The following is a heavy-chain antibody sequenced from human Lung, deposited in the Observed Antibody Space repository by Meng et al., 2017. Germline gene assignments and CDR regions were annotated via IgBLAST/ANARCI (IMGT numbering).Heavy chain of an antibody. CDR3: ARGDQPWPHRFDP. V-gene: IGHV1-3*01. CDR2: ITAGNGNT. J-gene: IGHJ5*02. CDR1: GYTFTNYA. D-gene: IGHD6-19*01. Sequence: QVQLVQSGAEVKKPGASVSRSGMASGYTFTNYAIHWVRQAPGQRLEWMGWITAGNGNTKYSQKFQGRVTIIRDTSASTVYMELSSLRSEDTAVYYCARGDQPWPHRFDPWGQGTLVTVSS.